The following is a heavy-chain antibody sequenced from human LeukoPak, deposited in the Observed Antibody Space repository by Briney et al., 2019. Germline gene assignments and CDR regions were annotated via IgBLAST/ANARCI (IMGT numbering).Heavy chain of an antibody. J-gene: IGHJ4*02. CDR2: IGGRGGSA. D-gene: IGHD2-8*01. CDR3: AKRMDTSNSFGY. CDR1: GFTFSSYA. Sequence: GGSLRLSCAASGFTFSSYAMSWVRQAPGKGLEWVSGIGGRGGSAYYVDSVKGRFTMSRDNSMNTLYLQMNSLRAEDTAVYYCAKRMDTSNSFGYWSQGTLVTVSS. V-gene: IGHV3-23*01.